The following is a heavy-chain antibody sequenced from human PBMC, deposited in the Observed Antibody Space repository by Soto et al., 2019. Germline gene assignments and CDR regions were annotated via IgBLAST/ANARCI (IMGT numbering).Heavy chain of an antibody. J-gene: IGHJ6*02. Sequence: QVQLVQSGAEVKKPGASVKVSCKASGYTFTRSGISWVRQAPGQGLEWMGWISTYNGDTNYAQTLQGRVTMTTDTTMSTVSMELRSLRADETAGYYGATEDEAPYYYYAMDVWGQGTPVTVSS. CDR3: ATEDEAPYYYYAMDV. CDR2: ISTYNGDT. V-gene: IGHV1-18*01. CDR1: GYTFTRSG.